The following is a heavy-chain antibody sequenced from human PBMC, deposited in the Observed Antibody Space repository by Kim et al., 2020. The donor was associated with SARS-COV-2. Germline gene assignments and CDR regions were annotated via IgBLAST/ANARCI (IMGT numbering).Heavy chain of an antibody. CDR1: GFTFSSYS. J-gene: IGHJ4*02. Sequence: GGSLRLSCAASGFTFSSYSMNWVRQVSGKGLEWVSYISSSLSSSSSAIYYADSVKGRFTISRDNAKNSLYLQMNSLRDEDTAIYYCARTVRGYMFDSWGQGPLVTVSS. CDR2: ISSSLSSSSSAI. D-gene: IGHD5-12*01. V-gene: IGHV3-48*02. CDR3: ARTVRGYMFDS.